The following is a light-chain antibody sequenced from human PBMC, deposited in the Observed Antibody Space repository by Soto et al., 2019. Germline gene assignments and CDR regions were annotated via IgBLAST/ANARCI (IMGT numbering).Light chain of an antibody. V-gene: IGKV3-11*01. CDR3: QQHDSWIRT. J-gene: IGKJ4*01. CDR1: QSAGN. CDR2: DAS. Sequence: EIMLTPSPATLYLFPGERVTLSCRASQSAGNLAWYQQKPGHPPRLLIYDASNRATGVPARFSGSGSGTEFALTISSLEPEDFAVYYCQQHDSWIRTFGGGTKVEI.